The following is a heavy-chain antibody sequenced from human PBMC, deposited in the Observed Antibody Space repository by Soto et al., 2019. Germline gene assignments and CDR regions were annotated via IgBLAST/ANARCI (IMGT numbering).Heavy chain of an antibody. D-gene: IGHD3-10*01. CDR3: ASPSYGSGSYY. J-gene: IGHJ4*02. CDR1: GYTFTNYL. Sequence: VQLVQSGAEVKKPGASVKVSCKASGYTFTNYLIHWVRQAPGQRLEWMGWINAGNGDTKYSQNSRGRVTITRDTSASTAYMELSSLRSEDTAVYYCASPSYGSGSYYWGQGTLVTVSS. V-gene: IGHV1-3*01. CDR2: INAGNGDT.